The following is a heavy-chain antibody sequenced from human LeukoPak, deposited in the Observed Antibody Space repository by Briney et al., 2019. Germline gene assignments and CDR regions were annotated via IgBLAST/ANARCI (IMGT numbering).Heavy chain of an antibody. D-gene: IGHD4-17*01. Sequence: ASVKVSCKASGYTFTRYLMHWVRQAPGQGLEWMGWISVYNGITSYAQILQGRVTMTADRPTSTAYMELRSLRSDDTAVYYCARGPPVFTVSRGDYWGQGTLVTVSS. J-gene: IGHJ4*02. CDR1: GYTFTRYL. CDR2: ISVYNGIT. CDR3: ARGPPVFTVSRGDY. V-gene: IGHV1-18*04.